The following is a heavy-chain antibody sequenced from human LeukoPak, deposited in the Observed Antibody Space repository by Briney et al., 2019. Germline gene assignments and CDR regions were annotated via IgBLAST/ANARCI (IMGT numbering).Heavy chain of an antibody. CDR2: ITTNGGST. Sequence: GGSLRLSCAASGFTFSSYSMNWVRQAPGKGLEYVSAITTNGGSTYYADSVKGRFTISRDNSKNTLYLQMGSLRAEDMGVYYCARDGRFLESFNGWFDPWGQGSLVTVSS. V-gene: IGHV3-64*02. CDR1: GFTFSSYS. D-gene: IGHD3-3*01. CDR3: ARDGRFLESFNGWFDP. J-gene: IGHJ5*02.